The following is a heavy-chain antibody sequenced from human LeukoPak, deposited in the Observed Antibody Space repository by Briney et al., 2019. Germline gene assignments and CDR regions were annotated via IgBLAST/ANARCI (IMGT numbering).Heavy chain of an antibody. V-gene: IGHV4-34*01. CDR1: GGSFSGCY. Sequence: SETLSLTCAVYGGSFSGCYWSWIRQPPGKGLEWIGEINHSGSTNYNPSLKSRVTISVDTSKNQFSLKLSSVTAADTAVYYCARAVRADIVVVPAATYNWFDPWGQGTLVTVSS. J-gene: IGHJ5*02. D-gene: IGHD2-2*01. CDR2: INHSGST. CDR3: ARAVRADIVVVPAATYNWFDP.